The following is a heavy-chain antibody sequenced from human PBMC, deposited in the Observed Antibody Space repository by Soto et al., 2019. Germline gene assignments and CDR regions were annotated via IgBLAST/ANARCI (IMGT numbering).Heavy chain of an antibody. CDR1: GVSISSYY. Sequence: QVQLQESGPGLVKPSETLSLTCTVSGVSISSYYWSWIRQPPGKGLEWIGYIYYSGSTNYNPSLKRRVTISGDTSKNQFSLKLSSVTDADTAVYYCARSRGGYFDYWGQGTLVTVS. CDR3: ARSRGGYFDY. V-gene: IGHV4-59*01. J-gene: IGHJ4*02. D-gene: IGHD3-22*01. CDR2: IYYSGST.